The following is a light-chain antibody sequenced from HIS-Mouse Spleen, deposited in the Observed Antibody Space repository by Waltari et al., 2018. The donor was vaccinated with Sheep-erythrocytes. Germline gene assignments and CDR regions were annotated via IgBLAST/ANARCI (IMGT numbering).Light chain of an antibody. J-gene: IGKJ4*01. CDR3: QQYYSTLT. CDR2: WAS. V-gene: IGKV4-1*01. Sequence: DVVMTQSPDSLAVSLGERATTNCKSSQCVLYSSNNKNYLAWYQQKPGQPPKLLIYWASTRESGVPDRFSGSGSGTDFTLTISSLQAEDVAVYYCQQYYSTLTFGGGTKVEIK. CDR1: QCVLYSSNNKNY.